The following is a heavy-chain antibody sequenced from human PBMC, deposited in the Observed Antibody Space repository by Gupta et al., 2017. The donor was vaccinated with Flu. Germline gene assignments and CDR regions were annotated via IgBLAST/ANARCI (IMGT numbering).Heavy chain of an antibody. V-gene: IGHV1-3*01. CDR1: GYTFTNYA. CDR2: INAGNGKT. D-gene: IGHD7-27*01. Sequence: QVPLVQSGAEVKKPGASVKVSCKASGYTFTNYAMHGVRQAPGQRLEWRGWINAGNGKTKYAQKCQGRVTITRDKSASTADMELSRLRSEETAVYYCARGLGNWGSSGSDYWGQGTLVTVSS. CDR3: ARGLGNWGSSGSDY. J-gene: IGHJ4*02.